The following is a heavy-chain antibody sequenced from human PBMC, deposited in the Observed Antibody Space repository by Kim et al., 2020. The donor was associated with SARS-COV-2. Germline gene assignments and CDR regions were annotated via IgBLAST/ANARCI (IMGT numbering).Heavy chain of an antibody. D-gene: IGHD2-15*01. J-gene: IGHJ5*02. Sequence: SETLSLTCTVSGGSVTGGGYYWNWIRQLPGKGLEWIGYIYYTGSTYYNPSLQGRVTISLDTSKNHFSLRLSSVTAADTAVYYCTGCSDGHCYSSGWEPWGQGTLVTVSS. CDR1: GGSVTGGGYY. CDR3: TGCSDGHCYSSGWEP. CDR2: IYYTGST. V-gene: IGHV4-31*03.